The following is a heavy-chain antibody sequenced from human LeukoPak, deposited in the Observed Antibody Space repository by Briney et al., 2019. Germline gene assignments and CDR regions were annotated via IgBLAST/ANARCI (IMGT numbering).Heavy chain of an antibody. Sequence: SVKVSCKASGGTFSSYAISWVRQAPGQGLEWMGGIIPIFGTANYAQKFQGRVTITADESTSTAYMELSSLRSEDTAVYYCARERPAPNWFDPWGQGTLVTVSS. CDR2: IIPIFGTA. CDR1: GGTFSSYA. V-gene: IGHV1-69*13. CDR3: ARERPAPNWFDP. J-gene: IGHJ5*02.